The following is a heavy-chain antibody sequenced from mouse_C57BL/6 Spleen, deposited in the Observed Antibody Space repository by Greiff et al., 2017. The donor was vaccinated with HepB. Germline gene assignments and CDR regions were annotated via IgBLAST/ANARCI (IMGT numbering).Heavy chain of an antibody. Sequence: EVKLVESGGDLVKPGGSLKLSCAASGFTFSSYGMSWVRQTPDKRLEWVATISSGGSYTYYPDSVKGRFTISRDNAKNTLYLQMSSLKSEDTAMYYCARHGELGPDWYFDVWGTGTTVTVSS. CDR3: ARHGELGPDWYFDV. V-gene: IGHV5-6*01. CDR2: ISSGGSYT. D-gene: IGHD4-1*01. CDR1: GFTFSSYG. J-gene: IGHJ1*03.